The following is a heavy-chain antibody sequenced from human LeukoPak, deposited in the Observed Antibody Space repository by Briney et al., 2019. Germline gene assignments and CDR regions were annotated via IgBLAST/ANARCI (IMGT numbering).Heavy chain of an antibody. V-gene: IGHV1-69*06. CDR2: IIPIFGTA. CDR1: GGTLSSYA. J-gene: IGHJ4*02. CDR3: ARGLGYCSGGSCPPNFDY. Sequence: ASVKVSCKASGGTLSSYAISWVRQAPGQGLEWMGGIIPIFGTANYAQKFQGRVTITADKSTSTAYMELSSLRSEDTAVYYCARGLGYCSGGSCPPNFDYWGQGTLVTVSS. D-gene: IGHD2-15*01.